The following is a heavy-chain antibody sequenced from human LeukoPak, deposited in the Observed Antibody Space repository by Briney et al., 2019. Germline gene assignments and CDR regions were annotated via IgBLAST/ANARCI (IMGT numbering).Heavy chain of an antibody. CDR2: ISTSSTYI. Sequence: GGSLRLSCAASGFTLSNYSMKWVRQAPGKGLEWVSSISTSSTYIYYADSVKGRFTISRDNAKNSLYLQMNSLRAEDTAVYYCARVRGGVTVVRGVIIDYYYGMDVWGQGTTVTVSS. V-gene: IGHV3-21*01. D-gene: IGHD3-10*01. J-gene: IGHJ6*02. CDR1: GFTLSNYS. CDR3: ARVRGGVTVVRGVIIDYYYGMDV.